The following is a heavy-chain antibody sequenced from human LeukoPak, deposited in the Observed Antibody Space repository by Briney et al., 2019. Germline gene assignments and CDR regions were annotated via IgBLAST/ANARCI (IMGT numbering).Heavy chain of an antibody. CDR1: GFTFSSYG. CDR3: AKEVVYYDSSGYFDY. Sequence: GGSLRLSCAASGFTFSSYGMHWVRQAPGKGLEWVAVIWYDGSNKYYADSVKGRFTISRDNSKNTLYLQMNSLRAEDTAVYYCAKEVVYYDSSGYFDYLGQGTLVTVSS. D-gene: IGHD3-22*01. V-gene: IGHV3-33*06. J-gene: IGHJ4*02. CDR2: IWYDGSNK.